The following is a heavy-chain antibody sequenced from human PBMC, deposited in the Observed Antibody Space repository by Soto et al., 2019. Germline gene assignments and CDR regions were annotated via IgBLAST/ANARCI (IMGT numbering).Heavy chain of an antibody. Sequence: SVKVSCKASGGTFSSYAISWVRQAPGQGLEWMGGIIPIFGTANYAQKFQGRVTITADESTSTAYMELSSLRSEDTAVYYCASPQYSSSNFDYWGQGTLVTVPS. CDR1: GGTFSSYA. CDR3: ASPQYSSSNFDY. D-gene: IGHD6-13*01. V-gene: IGHV1-69*13. J-gene: IGHJ4*02. CDR2: IIPIFGTA.